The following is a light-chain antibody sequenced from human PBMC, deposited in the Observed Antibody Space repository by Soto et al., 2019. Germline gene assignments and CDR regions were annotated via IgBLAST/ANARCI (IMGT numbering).Light chain of an antibody. CDR1: QGISNF. CDR2: AAS. J-gene: IGKJ1*01. V-gene: IGKV1-27*01. CDR3: QKYNSAPPT. Sequence: DIQMTQSPSSLSASVGDRVTITCRASQGISNFLAWYQQSPGKVPKLLIYAASTLQSGVPSRFIGSRSGTDFTLTISSLQPEDVAAYYCQKYNSAPPTFGQGTKVEIK.